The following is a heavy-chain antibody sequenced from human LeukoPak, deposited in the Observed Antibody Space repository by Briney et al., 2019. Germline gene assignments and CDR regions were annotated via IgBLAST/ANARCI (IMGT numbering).Heavy chain of an antibody. J-gene: IGHJ4*02. D-gene: IGHD6-19*01. CDR3: ARHSSIAVAVDY. V-gene: IGHV4-59*08. Sequence: KTSETLSLTCTVSGGSISSYCWSWIRQPPGKGLEWIGYIYYSGSTNYNPSLKSRVTISVDTSKNQFSLKLSSVTAADTAVYYCARHSSIAVAVDYWGQGTLVTVSS. CDR2: IYYSGST. CDR1: GGSISSYC.